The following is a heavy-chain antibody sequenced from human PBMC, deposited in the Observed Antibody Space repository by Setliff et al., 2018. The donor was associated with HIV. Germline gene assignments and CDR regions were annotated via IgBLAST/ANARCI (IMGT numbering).Heavy chain of an antibody. CDR1: GYSFSSFW. J-gene: IGHJ4*02. CDR3: ASSTRAKYSGAFDY. CDR2: VYPGGSDT. Sequence: GESLKISCKASGYSFSSFWIGWVRQMPGKGLEWMGIVYPGGSDTHYSPSFQGQVTMSADRSISTAYLQWSSLKASDTAIYYCASSTRAKYSGAFDYWGQGTLVTVSS. D-gene: IGHD2-2*01. V-gene: IGHV5-51*01.